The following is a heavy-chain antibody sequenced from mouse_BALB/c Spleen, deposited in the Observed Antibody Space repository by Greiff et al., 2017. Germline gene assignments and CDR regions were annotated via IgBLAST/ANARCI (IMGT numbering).Heavy chain of an antibody. CDR1: GFTFSSFG. CDR3: ARRRGSSYNYAMDY. Sequence: EVQVVESGGGLVQPGGSRKLSCAASGFTFSSFGMHWVRQAPEKGLEWVAYISSGSSTIYYADTVKGRFTISRDNPKNTLFLQMTSLRSEDTAMYYCARRRGSSYNYAMDYWGQGTSVTVSS. CDR2: ISSGSSTI. V-gene: IGHV5-17*02. J-gene: IGHJ4*01. D-gene: IGHD1-1*01.